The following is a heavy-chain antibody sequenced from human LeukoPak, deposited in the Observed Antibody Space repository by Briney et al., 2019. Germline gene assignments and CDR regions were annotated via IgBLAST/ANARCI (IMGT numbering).Heavy chain of an antibody. J-gene: IGHJ5*02. CDR2: ISSSGSTI. V-gene: IGHV3-48*03. D-gene: IGHD6-19*01. CDR3: ARSYSSGWDWFDP. CDR1: GFTFSSYE. Sequence: GSLRLSCAASGFTFSSYEMNWVRQAPGKGLEWVSCISSSGSTIYYADSVKGRFTISRDNAKNSLYLQMNSLRAEDTAVYYCARSYSSGWDWFDPWGQGTLVTVSS.